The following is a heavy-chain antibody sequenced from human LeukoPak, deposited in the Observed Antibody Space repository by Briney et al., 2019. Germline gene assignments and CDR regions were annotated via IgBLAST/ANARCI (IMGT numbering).Heavy chain of an antibody. CDR1: GGSFSGYY. D-gene: IGHD3-22*01. CDR2: INHSGST. J-gene: IGHJ4*02. V-gene: IGHV4-34*01. CDR3: ARGKRGNYYDSSGYYF. Sequence: SETLSLTCAVYGGSFSGYYWSWIRQPPGKGLEWIGEINHSGSTNYNPSLKSRVTISVDTSKNQFSLKLSSVTAADTAVYYCARGKRGNYYDSSGYYFLGQGTLVTVSS.